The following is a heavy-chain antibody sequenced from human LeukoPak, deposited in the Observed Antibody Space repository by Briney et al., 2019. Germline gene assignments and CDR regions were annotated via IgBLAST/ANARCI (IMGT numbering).Heavy chain of an antibody. V-gene: IGHV3-53*01. Sequence: GGSLRLSCAASGFTVSSNYMSWVRQAPGKGLEWVSVIDSGGSTYYADSVKGRFTISRDNAKNTLYLQMNSLRAEDTAVYYCATRSGSYSEGAFDIWGQGTMVTVSS. CDR1: GFTVSSNY. J-gene: IGHJ3*02. CDR3: ATRSGSYSEGAFDI. CDR2: IDSGGST. D-gene: IGHD1-26*01.